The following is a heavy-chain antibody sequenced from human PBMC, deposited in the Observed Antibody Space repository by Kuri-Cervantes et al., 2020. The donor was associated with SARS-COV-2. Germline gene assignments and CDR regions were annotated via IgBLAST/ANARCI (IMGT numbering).Heavy chain of an antibody. V-gene: IGHV3-73*01. Sequence: GESLKISCAASGFTFSSYAMHWVRQAPGKGLEWVGRVRGKANNYATAYAASVKGRFTISRDDSKNMAYLQMHSLKTEDTAVYYCTTLIDYWGQGALVTVSS. CDR2: VRGKANNYAT. J-gene: IGHJ4*02. CDR3: TTLIDY. CDR1: GFTFSSYA.